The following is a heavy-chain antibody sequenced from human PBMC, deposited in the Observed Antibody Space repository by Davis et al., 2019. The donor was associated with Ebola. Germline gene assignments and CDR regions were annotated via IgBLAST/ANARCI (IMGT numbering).Heavy chain of an antibody. D-gene: IGHD4-17*01. J-gene: IGHJ6*02. Sequence: AASVKVSCKASGYTFTSYYMHWVRQAPGQGLEWMGIINPSGGSTSYAQKSQGRVTMTRDTSTSTVYMELSSLRSEDTAVYYCARGVSKGDYVLYYYGMDVWGQGTTVTVSS. V-gene: IGHV1-46*01. CDR1: GYTFTSYY. CDR3: ARGVSKGDYVLYYYGMDV. CDR2: INPSGGST.